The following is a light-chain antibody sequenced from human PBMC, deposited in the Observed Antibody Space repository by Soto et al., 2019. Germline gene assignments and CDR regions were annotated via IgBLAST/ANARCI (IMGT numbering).Light chain of an antibody. V-gene: IGLV1-40*01. CDR3: QSYDSGLRALYV. J-gene: IGLJ1*01. Sequence: QLVLTQPPSVSGAPGQRVTISCTGSGSNIGAGYDVHWYQQLPGTAPKLLIYGNNNRPSGIPDRFSGSKSGTSASLAITGLQAGDAADYCCQSYDSGLRALYVFGTGTKLTVL. CDR1: GSNIGAGYD. CDR2: GNN.